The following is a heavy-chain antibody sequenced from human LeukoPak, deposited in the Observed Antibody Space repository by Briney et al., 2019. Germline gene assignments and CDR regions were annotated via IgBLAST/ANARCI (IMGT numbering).Heavy chain of an antibody. Sequence: SETLSLTCAVYGGSFGGYYWSWIRQPPGKGLEWIGEINHSGSTNYNQSLKSRVTISVDTSRNQFSLKLSSVTAADTAVYYCARTGIAVLFDYWGQGTLVTVSS. CDR3: ARTGIAVLFDY. J-gene: IGHJ4*02. D-gene: IGHD6-19*01. CDR2: INHSGST. V-gene: IGHV4-34*01. CDR1: GGSFGGYY.